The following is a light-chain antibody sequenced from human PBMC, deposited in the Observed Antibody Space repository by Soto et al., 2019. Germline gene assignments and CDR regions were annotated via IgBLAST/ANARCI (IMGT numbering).Light chain of an antibody. CDR3: NSYAGSNNFV. V-gene: IGLV2-8*01. CDR1: SRDVGGYNS. J-gene: IGLJ2*01. Sequence: QSVLTQPPSASGSPGQSVTISCTGTSRDVGGYNSVSWYQQHPGKAPKLIIYEVTNWPSGVPDRFSGSKSGNTASLTISGLQSEDEADYYCNSYAGSNNFVFGGGTKLTVL. CDR2: EVT.